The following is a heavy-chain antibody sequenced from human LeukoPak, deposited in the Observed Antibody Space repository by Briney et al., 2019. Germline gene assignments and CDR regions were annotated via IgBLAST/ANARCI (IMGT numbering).Heavy chain of an antibody. CDR3: ARQHGSGSYYSRAIDY. D-gene: IGHD3-10*01. CDR1: GYSFPSSW. V-gene: IGHV5-51*01. J-gene: IGHJ4*02. CDR2: IYPGDSDT. Sequence: GESLKISCKGSGYSFPSSWIGWVRQMPGKGLEWMGIIYPGDSDTRYSPSFQGQVTISADKSISTAYLQWSRLKASDTAMYYCARQHGSGSYYSRAIDYWGQGTLVTVSS.